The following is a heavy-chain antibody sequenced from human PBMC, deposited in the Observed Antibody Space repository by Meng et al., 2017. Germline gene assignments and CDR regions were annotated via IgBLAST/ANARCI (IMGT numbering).Heavy chain of an antibody. CDR3: AHRRGDSREGWFDP. Sequence: QITLKDAGPTLVNPPQPLPLTCTFSGFSLSTSGVGVGWIRQPPGKALEWLALIYWDDDKRYSPSLKSRLTITKDTSKNQVVLTMTNMDPVDTATYYCAHRRGDSREGWFDPWGQGTLVTVSS. J-gene: IGHJ5*02. D-gene: IGHD2-21*02. CDR1: GFSLSTSGVG. CDR2: IYWDDDK. V-gene: IGHV2-5*02.